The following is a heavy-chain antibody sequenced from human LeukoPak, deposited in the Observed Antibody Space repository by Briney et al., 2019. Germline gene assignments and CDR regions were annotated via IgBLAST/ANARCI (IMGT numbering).Heavy chain of an antibody. V-gene: IGHV3-30*02. J-gene: IGHJ6*03. CDR1: GFIFSKHW. CDR3: AKLPYCISTSCYSYYMDV. Sequence: GGSLRLSCAASGFIFSKHWMHWVRQTPGKGLEWVAFIRYDGSNKYYADSVKGRFTISRDNSKNTLYLQMNSLRAEDTAVYYCAKLPYCISTSCYSYYMDVWGKGTTVTVSS. CDR2: IRYDGSNK. D-gene: IGHD2-2*02.